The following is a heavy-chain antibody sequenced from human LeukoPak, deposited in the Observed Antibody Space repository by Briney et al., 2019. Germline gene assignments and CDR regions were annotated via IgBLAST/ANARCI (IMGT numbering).Heavy chain of an antibody. J-gene: IGHJ4*02. CDR1: GFTFSSYG. D-gene: IGHD3-3*01. Sequence: GGSLTLSCAASGFTFSSYGMSWVRQAPGKGLEWVSAISGNRGSTFYADSVKGRFTISRDNSKNTLYLQMNSLRAEDTAVYYCAKGAYYADWGQGTLVTVSS. V-gene: IGHV3-23*01. CDR2: ISGNRGST. CDR3: AKGAYYAD.